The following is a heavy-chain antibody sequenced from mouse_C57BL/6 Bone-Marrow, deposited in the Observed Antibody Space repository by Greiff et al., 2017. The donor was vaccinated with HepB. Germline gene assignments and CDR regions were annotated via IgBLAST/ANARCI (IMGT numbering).Heavy chain of an antibody. CDR1: GFTFSDYG. J-gene: IGHJ3*01. Sequence: VQLKESGGGLVQPGGSLKLSCAASGFTFSDYGMAWVRQAPRKGPEWVAFISNLAYSIYYADTVTGRFTISRENAKNTLYLEMSSLRSEDTAMYYCARNGDGYSAWFAYWGQGTLVTVSA. V-gene: IGHV5-15*01. CDR3: ARNGDGYSAWFAY. D-gene: IGHD2-3*01. CDR2: ISNLAYSI.